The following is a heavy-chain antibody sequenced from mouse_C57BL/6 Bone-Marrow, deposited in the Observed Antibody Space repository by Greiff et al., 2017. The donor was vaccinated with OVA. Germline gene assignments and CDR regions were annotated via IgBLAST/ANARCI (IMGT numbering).Heavy chain of an antibody. CDR2: INPSTGGT. CDR1: GYSFTGYY. CDR3: ARGDGYFWYFDV. D-gene: IGHD2-3*01. Sequence: VQLQQSGPELVKPGASVKISCKASGYSFTGYYMNWVKQSPEKSLEWIGEINPSTGGTTYNQKFKAKATLTVDKSSSTAYMQLKSLTSEDSAVDYCARGDGYFWYFDVWGTGTTVTVSS. V-gene: IGHV1-42*01. J-gene: IGHJ1*03.